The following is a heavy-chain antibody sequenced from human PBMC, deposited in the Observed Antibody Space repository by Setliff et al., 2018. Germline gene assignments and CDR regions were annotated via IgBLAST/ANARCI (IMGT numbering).Heavy chain of an antibody. D-gene: IGHD3-10*01. CDR2: IYPGDSIT. CDR1: GYSFSTCW. CDR3: ARHAYYYGSGTYLDNNNRWFDP. J-gene: IGHJ5*02. Sequence: PGESLKISCKGSGYSFSTCWIGWVRQMPGKGLEWMGIIYPGDSITRYSPSFQGQVTISVDKSINTAYLQWSSLRASDTAIYYCARHAYYYGSGTYLDNNNRWFDPWGQGTLVTVSS. V-gene: IGHV5-51*01.